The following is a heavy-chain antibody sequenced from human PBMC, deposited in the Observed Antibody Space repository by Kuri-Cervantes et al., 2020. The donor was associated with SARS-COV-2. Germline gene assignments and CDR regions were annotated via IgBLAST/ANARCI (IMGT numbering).Heavy chain of an antibody. CDR2: IWYDGSNK. CDR3: AKGKGIAAGSDAFDI. V-gene: IGHV3-30*02. J-gene: IGHJ3*02. CDR1: GFTFSSYG. Sequence: GGSLRLSCAASGFTFSSYGMHWVRQAPGKGLEWVAVIWYDGSNKYYADSVKGRFTISRDNSKNTLYLQMNSLRAEDTAVYYCAKGKGIAAGSDAFDIWGQGTMVTVSS. D-gene: IGHD6-13*01.